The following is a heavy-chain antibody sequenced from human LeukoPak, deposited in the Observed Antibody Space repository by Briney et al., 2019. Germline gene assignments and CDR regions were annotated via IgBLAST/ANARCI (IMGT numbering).Heavy chain of an antibody. V-gene: IGHV3-23*01. CDR2: ISGSGSNA. Sequence: GGSLRLSCAASGFAFNTYAMTWVRQAPGMGLEWVSGISGSGSNAYYADSVKGRFTISRDNSKNTLYLQMNSLRAEDTAVYYCAKSHASIWNVYDYWGQGTLVTVSS. CDR1: GFAFNTYA. CDR3: AKSHASIWNVYDY. J-gene: IGHJ4*02. D-gene: IGHD1-1*01.